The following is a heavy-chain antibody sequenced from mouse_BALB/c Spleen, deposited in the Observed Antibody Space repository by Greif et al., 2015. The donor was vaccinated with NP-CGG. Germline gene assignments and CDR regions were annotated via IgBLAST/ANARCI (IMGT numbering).Heavy chain of an antibody. CDR1: GYTFSSYW. V-gene: IGHV1-9*01. CDR2: ILPGSGST. Sequence: QVHVKQSGAELMKPGASVKISCKATGYTFSSYWIEWVKQRPGHGLEWIGEILPGSGSTNYNEKFKGKATFTADTSSNTAYMQLSGLTSEDSAVYYCARADHYYAMDYWGQGTSVTVSS. J-gene: IGHJ4*01. CDR3: ARADHYYAMDY.